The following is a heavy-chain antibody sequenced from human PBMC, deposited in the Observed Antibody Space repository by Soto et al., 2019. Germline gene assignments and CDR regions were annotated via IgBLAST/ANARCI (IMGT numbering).Heavy chain of an antibody. CDR2: ISAYNGNT. J-gene: IGHJ6*02. CDR3: ARDYATNLCFGESNNYYYGMDV. CDR1: GYTFTSYG. Sequence: QVQLVQSGAEVKKPGASVKVSCKASGYTFTSYGISWVRQAPGQGLEWMGWISAYNGNTNYAQKLQGRVTMTTDTSTSTAYMELRSLRSDDTAVYYCARDYATNLCFGESNNYYYGMDVWGQGTTVTVSS. V-gene: IGHV1-18*04. D-gene: IGHD3-10*01.